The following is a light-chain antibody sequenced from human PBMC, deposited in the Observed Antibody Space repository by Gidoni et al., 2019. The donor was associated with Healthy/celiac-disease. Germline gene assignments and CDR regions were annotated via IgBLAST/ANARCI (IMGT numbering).Light chain of an antibody. CDR1: QSIGSW. V-gene: IGKV1-5*01. CDR3: QQYNSFPLT. Sequence: DIQMTQSPSTLSASVGDRVTITCRASQSIGSWLAWYQQKPGKAPKLLIYDASSLESGVPSRFSGSGSGTEFTLTISSLQPDDFATYYCQQYNSFPLTFGGGTKVEIK. J-gene: IGKJ4*01. CDR2: DAS.